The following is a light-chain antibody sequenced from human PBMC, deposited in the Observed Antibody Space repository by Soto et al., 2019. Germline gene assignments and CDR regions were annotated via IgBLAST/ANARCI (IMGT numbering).Light chain of an antibody. Sequence: DSVMTQSPLSLPVTPGEPASISCRSSQSILHSDGYIYLDWYLQRPGQSPQLLICLGSNRASGVPDRFSGSGSGTHFTLTISRVEAEDFGVYYCMQALQTPWTFGQGTRVEVK. CDR2: LGS. CDR3: MQALQTPWT. V-gene: IGKV2-28*01. CDR1: QSILHSDGYIY. J-gene: IGKJ1*01.